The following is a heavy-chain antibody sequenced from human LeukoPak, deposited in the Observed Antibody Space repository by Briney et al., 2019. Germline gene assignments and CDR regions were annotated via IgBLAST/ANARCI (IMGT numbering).Heavy chain of an antibody. V-gene: IGHV3-21*01. J-gene: IGHJ3*02. CDR1: EVTFSSYS. D-gene: IGHD6-6*01. CDR2: ISSNRGYI. Sequence: PGGCLRLSCAASEVTFSSYSMKWVREGPGKGVEWVSSISSNRGYIYYADSVKGRFTISRDNATNSLYLQMNSLRAEDTAVYYCARGGGNEYSSSSNAFDIWGQGTMVTVSS. CDR3: ARGGGNEYSSSSNAFDI.